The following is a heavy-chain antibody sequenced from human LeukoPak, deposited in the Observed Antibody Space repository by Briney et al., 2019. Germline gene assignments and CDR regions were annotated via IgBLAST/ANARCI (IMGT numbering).Heavy chain of an antibody. D-gene: IGHD3-3*01. CDR3: ARVANTSITIFGVVPAAFDI. CDR2: ISSSGSTT. V-gene: IGHV3-11*04. J-gene: IGHJ3*02. CDR1: GFTFSDFY. Sequence: PGGSLRLSCAASGFTFSDFYMSWIRQAPGKGLEWVSSISSSGSTTYYADSVKGRFTISRDNAKNSLYLQMNSLRAEDTAVYYCARVANTSITIFGVVPAAFDISGQRALVT.